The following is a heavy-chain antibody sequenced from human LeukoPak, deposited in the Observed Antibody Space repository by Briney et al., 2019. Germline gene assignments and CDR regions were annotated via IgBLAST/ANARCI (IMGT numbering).Heavy chain of an antibody. CDR1: GFTFSSYA. CDR2: ISSNGGST. J-gene: IGHJ4*02. V-gene: IGHV3-64*01. Sequence: GGSLRLSCAASGFTFSSYAMHWVRQAPGKGLEYVSAISSNGGSTYYANSVKGRFTISRDNSKNTLYLQMGSLRAEDMAVYYCARDAYYDSSGYPDYWGQGTLVTVSS. CDR3: ARDAYYDSSGYPDY. D-gene: IGHD3-22*01.